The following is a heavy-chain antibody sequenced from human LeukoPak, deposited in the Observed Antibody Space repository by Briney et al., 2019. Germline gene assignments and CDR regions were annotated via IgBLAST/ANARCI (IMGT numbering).Heavy chain of an antibody. V-gene: IGHV4-38-2*01. Sequence: PSETLSLTCAVSGYSISSGYYCGWSRQPPGKGLEWIGSIYHSGSTYYNPSLKSRVTISVDTSKNQFSLKLSSVTAADTAVYYCARHPALGYFDYWGQGTLVTVSS. CDR1: GYSISSGYY. CDR3: ARHPALGYFDY. CDR2: IYHSGST. D-gene: IGHD7-27*01. J-gene: IGHJ4*02.